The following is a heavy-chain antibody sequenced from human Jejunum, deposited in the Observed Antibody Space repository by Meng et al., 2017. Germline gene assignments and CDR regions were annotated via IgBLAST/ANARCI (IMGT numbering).Heavy chain of an antibody. CDR3: AHRLSEGGLGYSYGYYFDY. D-gene: IGHD3-10*01. CDR2: IHWSDDK. J-gene: IGHJ4*02. CDR1: GFSLSTSGVA. Sequence: SGPTLVKPTQTLTLTCTFSGFSLSTSGVAVGWIRQPPGKALECLALIHWSDDKRYSPSLNSRLTITKDTSKKQVVLTLTNVDPVDTATYYCAHRLSEGGLGYSYGYYFDYWGQGTLVTVSS. V-gene: IGHV2-5*01.